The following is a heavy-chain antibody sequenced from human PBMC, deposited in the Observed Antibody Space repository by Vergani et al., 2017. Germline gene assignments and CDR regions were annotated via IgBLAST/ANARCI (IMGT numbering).Heavy chain of an antibody. CDR3: ASQPTYCSSTSCYVDY. D-gene: IGHD2-2*01. V-gene: IGHV1-69*01. J-gene: IGHJ4*02. Sequence: QVQLVQSGAEVKKPGSSVKVSCKASGGTFSSYAISWVRQAPGPGLERMGGIIPIFGTSTYAQKFQGRVTITADESTSTAYMALSSLRSEDTAVYYCASQPTYCSSTSCYVDYWGQGTLVTVSS. CDR2: IIPIFGTS. CDR1: GGTFSSYA.